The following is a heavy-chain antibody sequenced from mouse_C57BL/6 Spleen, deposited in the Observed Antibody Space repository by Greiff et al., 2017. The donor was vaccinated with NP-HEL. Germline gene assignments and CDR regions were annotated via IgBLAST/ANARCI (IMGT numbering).Heavy chain of an antibody. Sequence: QVQLQQPGTELVKPGASVKLSCKASGYTFTSYWMHWVKQRPGQGLEWIGNINTSNGGTNYNEKFKSKATLTVDKSSSTAYMQLSSLTSEDSAVYYCASPTVVAPYYFDYWGQGTTLTVSS. CDR3: ASPTVVAPYYFDY. CDR2: INTSNGGT. J-gene: IGHJ2*01. D-gene: IGHD1-1*01. CDR1: GYTFTSYW. V-gene: IGHV1-53*01.